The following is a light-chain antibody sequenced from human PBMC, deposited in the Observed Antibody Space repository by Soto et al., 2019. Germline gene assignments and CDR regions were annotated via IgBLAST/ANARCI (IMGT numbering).Light chain of an antibody. CDR2: EVS. J-gene: IGLJ1*01. V-gene: IGLV2-8*01. CDR1: SSDIGTYDY. CDR3: TSYTGDDFTFV. Sequence: QSVLTQPPSVSGAPGQRVTISCTGSSSDIGTYDYVSWYQQHPGRAPKLIIFEVSKRPSGVPDRFSGSKSGNTASLIVSGLQPDDEAEYHCTSYTGDDFTFVFGTGTKVTVL.